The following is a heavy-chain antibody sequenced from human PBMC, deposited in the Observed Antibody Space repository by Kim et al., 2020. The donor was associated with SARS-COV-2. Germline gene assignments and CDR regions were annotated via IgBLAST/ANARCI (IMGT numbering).Heavy chain of an antibody. D-gene: IGHD6-19*01. CDR2: IYYSGST. J-gene: IGHJ2*01. CDR3: ARDGKHSSGWYGVSKPFDL. Sequence: SETLSLTCTVSGGSISSSSYYWGWIRQPPGKGLEWIGSIYYSGSTYYNPSLKSRVTISVDTSKNQFSLKLSSVTAADTAVYYCARDGKHSSGWYGVSKPFDLWGRGTLVTVSS. CDR1: GGSISSSSYY. V-gene: IGHV4-39*07.